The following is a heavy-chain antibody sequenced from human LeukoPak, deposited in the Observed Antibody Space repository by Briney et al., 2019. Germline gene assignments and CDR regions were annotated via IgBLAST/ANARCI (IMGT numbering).Heavy chain of an antibody. CDR3: ARDRINYYDCSGPLHP. D-gene: IGHD3-22*01. J-gene: IGHJ5*02. CDR1: GGSISSYY. CDR2: IYTSGST. V-gene: IGHV4-4*07. Sequence: SETLSLTCTVSGGSISSYYWSWIRQPAGKGLEWMGHIYTSGSTNYNPSLKSRVTMSVDTSKNQLPLKLTSMTAADTPAYYCARDRINYYDCSGPLHPWGQGTLVTVSS.